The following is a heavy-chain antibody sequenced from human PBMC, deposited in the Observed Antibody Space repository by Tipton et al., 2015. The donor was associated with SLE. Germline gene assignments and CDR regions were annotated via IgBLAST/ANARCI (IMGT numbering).Heavy chain of an antibody. J-gene: IGHJ4*02. CDR3: AREKVRAVAGMGGFDY. CDR1: GGSISSGSYY. Sequence: TLSLTCTVSGGSISSGSYYWSRIRQPAGKGLEWIGYIYTSGSTNYNPSLKSRVTISVDTSKNQFSLKLSSVTAADTAVYYCAREKVRAVAGMGGFDYWGQGTLVTVSS. D-gene: IGHD6-19*01. CDR2: IYTSGST. V-gene: IGHV4-61*09.